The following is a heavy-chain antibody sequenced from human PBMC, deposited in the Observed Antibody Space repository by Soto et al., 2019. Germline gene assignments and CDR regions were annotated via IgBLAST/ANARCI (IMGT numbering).Heavy chain of an antibody. Sequence: SETLSLTCTVSGGSISSYYWSWIRQPPGKGLEWIGYIYYSGSTNYNPSLKSRITISVDTSKNQFSLKLSSVTAADTAVYYCARDRYSSRWYSNCFDPWGQGTLVTVS. CDR2: IYYSGST. V-gene: IGHV4-59*01. J-gene: IGHJ5*02. D-gene: IGHD6-13*01. CDR3: ARDRYSSRWYSNCFDP. CDR1: GGSISSYY.